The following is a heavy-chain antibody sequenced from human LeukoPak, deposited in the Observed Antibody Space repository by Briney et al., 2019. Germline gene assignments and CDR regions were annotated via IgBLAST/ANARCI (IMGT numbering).Heavy chain of an antibody. J-gene: IGHJ4*02. Sequence: SETLSLTCTVSGGSISRYYWSWLRQPPGKGLEWIGYIYYSGSTNYNLSLKSRVTISVDTSKNQFSLKLSSVPAADTAVYYCARSSYDSSAGTFDYWGQGTLVTVSS. CDR2: IYYSGST. CDR1: GGSISRYY. V-gene: IGHV4-59*01. D-gene: IGHD3-22*01. CDR3: ARSSYDSSAGTFDY.